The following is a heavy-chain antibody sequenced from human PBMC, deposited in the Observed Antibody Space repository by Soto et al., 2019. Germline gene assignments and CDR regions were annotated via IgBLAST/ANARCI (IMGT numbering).Heavy chain of an antibody. D-gene: IGHD6-13*01. CDR3: ARDSSSRTRRGMDV. CDR2: ISYDGSNK. V-gene: IGHV3-30-3*01. CDR1: GFTFSSYA. Sequence: VGSLRLSCAASGFTFSSYAMDCFLQSAGKGLEWVAVISYDGSNKYYADSVKGRFTISRDNSKNTLYLQMNSLRAEDTAVYYCARDSSSRTRRGMDVWGQGTTVTVSS. J-gene: IGHJ6*02.